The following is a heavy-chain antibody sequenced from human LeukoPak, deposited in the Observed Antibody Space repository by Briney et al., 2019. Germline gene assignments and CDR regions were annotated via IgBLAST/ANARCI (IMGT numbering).Heavy chain of an antibody. CDR2: INPNSGGT. Sequence: ASVKVSCKASGYTFTGYYMHWVRQAPGQGLEWMGWINPNSGGTNYAQKFQGRVTMTRDTSISTAYMELSRLRSDDTAVYYCARAPITYDSAYNWFDPWGQGTLVTVSS. CDR3: ARAPITYDSAYNWFDP. CDR1: GYTFTGYY. D-gene: IGHD3-22*01. J-gene: IGHJ5*02. V-gene: IGHV1-2*02.